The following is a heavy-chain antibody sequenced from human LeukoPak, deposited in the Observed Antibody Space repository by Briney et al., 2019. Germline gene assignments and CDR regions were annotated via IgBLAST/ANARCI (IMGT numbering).Heavy chain of an antibody. Sequence: PSETLSLTCTVSGGSISSYYRSRIRQPPGKGLEWIGYVYYSGSTNYNPSLKSRVTMSVDTSKNQFSLRLSSVTAADTAVYYCARDSTPAYWGQGTLVTVSS. D-gene: IGHD2-2*01. CDR3: ARDSTPAY. J-gene: IGHJ4*02. CDR1: GGSISSYY. V-gene: IGHV4-59*01. CDR2: VYYSGST.